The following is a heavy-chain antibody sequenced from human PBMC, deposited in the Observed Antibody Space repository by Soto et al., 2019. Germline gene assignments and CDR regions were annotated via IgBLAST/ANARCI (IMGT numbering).Heavy chain of an antibody. Sequence: GESLKISCKGSGYSFTNSWIGWVRQMPGKGLEWMGIIHPGDSDTRYSPSFQGQVTISADKSINTAYLQWRSLKASDTAIYYCARPHGLTTVVTPAAFDIWGQGIMVTVSS. CDR2: IHPGDSDT. V-gene: IGHV5-51*01. J-gene: IGHJ3*02. CDR3: ARPHGLTTVVTPAAFDI. CDR1: GYSFTNSW. D-gene: IGHD4-17*01.